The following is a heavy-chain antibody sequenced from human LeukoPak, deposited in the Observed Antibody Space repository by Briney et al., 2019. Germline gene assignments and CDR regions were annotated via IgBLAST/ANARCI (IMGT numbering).Heavy chain of an antibody. D-gene: IGHD3-22*01. Sequence: GGSLRLSCAASGFTFSSYAMNWVRQAPGKGLESVAMISGSGGRTYYADSVKGRFTISRDNSKNTLYLQMNSLRAEDKAVYYRAKDLDSSGYYLGENFDYWGQGTLVTVSS. V-gene: IGHV3-23*01. CDR1: GFTFSSYA. J-gene: IGHJ4*02. CDR2: ISGSGGRT. CDR3: AKDLDSSGYYLGENFDY.